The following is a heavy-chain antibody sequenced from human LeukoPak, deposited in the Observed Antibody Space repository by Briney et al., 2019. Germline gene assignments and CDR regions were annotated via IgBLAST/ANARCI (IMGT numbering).Heavy chain of an antibody. D-gene: IGHD3-22*01. CDR1: GFSLSTSGVG. CDR3: AHLDYYDSSGYYSNLHNWFDP. V-gene: IGHV2-5*01. J-gene: IGHJ5*02. CDR2: IYWNDDK. Sequence: SGPTLVKPTQTLTLTCTFSGFSLSTSGVGVGWIRQPPGKALEWLALIYWNDDKRYSPSLKSRLTITQETSKNQVVPTMTNMDPVDTATYYCAHLDYYDSSGYYSNLHNWFDPWGQGTLVTVSS.